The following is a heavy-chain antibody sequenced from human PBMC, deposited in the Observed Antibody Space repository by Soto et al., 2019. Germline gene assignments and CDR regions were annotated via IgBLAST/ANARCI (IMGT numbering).Heavy chain of an antibody. D-gene: IGHD3-10*01. Sequence: GGSLRLSCAASGFTFSSYAMSWVRQAPGKGLEWVSAISGSGGSTYYADSVKGRFTISRDNSKNTLYLQMNSLRAEDTAVYYCAKDAPLLIYGSGSYYASYYYYGMDVWGQGTTVTVSS. V-gene: IGHV3-23*01. CDR1: GFTFSSYA. CDR3: AKDAPLLIYGSGSYYASYYYYGMDV. J-gene: IGHJ6*02. CDR2: ISGSGGST.